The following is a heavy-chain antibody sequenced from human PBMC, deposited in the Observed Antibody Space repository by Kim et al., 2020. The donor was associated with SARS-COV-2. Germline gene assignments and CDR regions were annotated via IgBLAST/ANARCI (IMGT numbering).Heavy chain of an antibody. D-gene: IGHD5-12*01. J-gene: IGHJ4*02. Sequence: ASVKVSCKVSGFTLSELSMHWVRQAPGKGLEWMGGFDPEDGATNYAQKLKGRVTFTEDTSADTAYMELTSLKLDDTAVYYCTSGYSGYHHRIFDFWGQG. V-gene: IGHV1-24*01. CDR2: FDPEDGAT. CDR1: GFTLSELS. CDR3: TSGYSGYHHRIFDF.